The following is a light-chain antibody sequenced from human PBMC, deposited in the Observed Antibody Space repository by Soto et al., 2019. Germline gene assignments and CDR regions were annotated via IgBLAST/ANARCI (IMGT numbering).Light chain of an antibody. J-gene: IGLJ1*01. V-gene: IGLV2-14*01. CDR1: SSDVGGYNF. CDR3: ISYTSSGTLV. CDR2: DVS. Sequence: QSALTQPASVSGSPGQSITISCTGTSSDVGGYNFVSWYQQHPGKAPKLMIYDVSNRPSGVSNRFSGSKSGNTASLTISGLQAEDEADYYCISYTSSGTLVFGTGTQLTVL.